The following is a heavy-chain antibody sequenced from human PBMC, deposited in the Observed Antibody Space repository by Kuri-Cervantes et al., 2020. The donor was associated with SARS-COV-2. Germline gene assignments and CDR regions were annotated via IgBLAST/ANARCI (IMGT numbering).Heavy chain of an antibody. J-gene: IGHJ5*02. CDR3: ARGFDP. CDR2: IKQDGSEK. V-gene: IGHV3-7*01. Sequence: GESLKISCAASGFTFSSYGMHWVRQAQGQWLEWVANIKQDGSEKYYVDSVKGRFTISRDNAKNSMYLQMNSLRAEDTAVYYCARGFDPWGQGTLVTVSS. CDR1: GFTFSSYG.